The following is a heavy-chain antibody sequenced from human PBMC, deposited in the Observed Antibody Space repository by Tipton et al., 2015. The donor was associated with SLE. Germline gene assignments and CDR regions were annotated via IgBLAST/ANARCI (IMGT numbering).Heavy chain of an antibody. CDR3: ARERDMEDYFDY. Sequence: SLRLSCAASGFTFSSYSMNWVRQAPGKGLEWVSSISSSSSYIYYADSVKGRFTISRDNAKNSLYLQMNSLRAEDTAVYYCARERDMEDYFDYWGQGTLVTVSS. CDR1: GFTFSSYS. V-gene: IGHV3-21*01. D-gene: IGHD5-24*01. CDR2: ISSSSSYI. J-gene: IGHJ4*02.